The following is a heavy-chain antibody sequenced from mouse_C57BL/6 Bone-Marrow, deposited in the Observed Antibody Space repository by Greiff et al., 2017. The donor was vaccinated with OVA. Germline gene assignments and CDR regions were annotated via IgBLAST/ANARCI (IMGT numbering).Heavy chain of an antibody. CDR1: GYAFSSYW. Sequence: VNVVESGAELVKPGASVKISCKASGYAFSSYWMNWVKQRPGKGLEWIGQIYPGDGDTNYNGKFKGKATLTADKSSSTAYMQLSSLASEDSAVYFCARYDGYHAYTMDYWGQGTSVTVSS. V-gene: IGHV1-80*01. CDR3: ARYDGYHAYTMDY. D-gene: IGHD2-3*01. J-gene: IGHJ4*01. CDR2: IYPGDGDT.